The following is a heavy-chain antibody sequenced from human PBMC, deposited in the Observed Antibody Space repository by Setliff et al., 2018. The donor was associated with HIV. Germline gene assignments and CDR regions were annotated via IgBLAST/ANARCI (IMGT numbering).Heavy chain of an antibody. Sequence: GGSLRLSCEASEFTFSSHWMSWVRQAPGKGLEWVANLKGDGSQNNYVDSVKVRFTISRDNARNSLYLQMNGLTDEDTAVYYCARWVYDSGSGYFIDYWGQGTLVTVSS. CDR3: ARWVYDSGSGYFIDY. V-gene: IGHV3-7*03. D-gene: IGHD5-12*01. CDR1: EFTFSSHW. J-gene: IGHJ4*02. CDR2: LKGDGSQN.